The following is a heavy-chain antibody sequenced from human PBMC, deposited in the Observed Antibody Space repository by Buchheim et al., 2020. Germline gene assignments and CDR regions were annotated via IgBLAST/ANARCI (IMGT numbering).Heavy chain of an antibody. Sequence: QVQLVQSGAEVKKPGASVKVSCKASGYTFTSYYMHWVRQAPGQGLEWMGIINSSGGSTRYAQKFQGRVTMTRDTSTSTVYMEMSSLRSEDTAVYYCARVKYDFWSGYYTPEYYYYGMDVWGQGTT. CDR1: GYTFTSYY. J-gene: IGHJ6*02. CDR2: INSSGGST. CDR3: ARVKYDFWSGYYTPEYYYYGMDV. D-gene: IGHD3-3*01. V-gene: IGHV1-46*01.